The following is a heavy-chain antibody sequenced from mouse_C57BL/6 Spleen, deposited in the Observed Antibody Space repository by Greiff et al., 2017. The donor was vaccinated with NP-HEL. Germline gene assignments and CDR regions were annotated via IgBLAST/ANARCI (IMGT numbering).Heavy chain of an antibody. Sequence: EVQLVESEGGLVQPGSSMKLSCTASGFTFSDYYMAWVRQVPEKGLEWVANINYDGSSTYYLDSLKSRFIISRDNAKNILYLQMSSLKSEDTATYYCAGAYAGYFDVWGTGTTVTVSS. J-gene: IGHJ1*03. CDR3: AGAYAGYFDV. CDR1: GFTFSDYY. V-gene: IGHV5-16*01. D-gene: IGHD1-1*01. CDR2: INYDGSST.